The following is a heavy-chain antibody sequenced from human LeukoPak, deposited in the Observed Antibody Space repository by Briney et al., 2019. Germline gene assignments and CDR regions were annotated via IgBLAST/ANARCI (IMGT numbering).Heavy chain of an antibody. D-gene: IGHD4-23*01. Sequence: SETLSLTCNVSGVSMSANYWTWIRQAPGKGLEWIGFISYSGYTSYNPSLRSRVALSIDTAKNKFSLRLSSLTAADTAMYYCARGRNDHGGLFFDPLAQGTQVTVSS. J-gene: IGHJ5*02. V-gene: IGHV4-59*01. CDR3: ARGRNDHGGLFFDP. CDR2: ISYSGYT. CDR1: GVSMSANY.